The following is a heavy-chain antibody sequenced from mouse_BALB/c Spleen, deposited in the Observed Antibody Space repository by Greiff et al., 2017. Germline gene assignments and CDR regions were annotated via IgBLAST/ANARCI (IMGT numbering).Heavy chain of an antibody. CDR2: ISSGGSYT. CDR3: ARQRGSSWGGYAMDY. J-gene: IGHJ4*01. V-gene: IGHV5-6*01. CDR1: GFTFSSYG. Sequence: EVQVVESGGDLVKPGGSLKLSCAASGFTFSSYGMSWVRQTPDKRLEWVATISSGGSYTYYPDSVKGRFTISRDNAKNTLYLQMSSLKSEDTAMYYCARQRGSSWGGYAMDYWGQGTSVTVSS. D-gene: IGHD1-1*01.